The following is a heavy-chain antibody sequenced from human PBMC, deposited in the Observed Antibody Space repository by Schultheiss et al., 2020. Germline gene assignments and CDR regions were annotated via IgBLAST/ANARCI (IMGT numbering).Heavy chain of an antibody. Sequence: GESLKISCTASGFTFGDYAMSWFRQAPGKGLEWVGFIRSKAYGGTTEYAASVKGRFTISRDDSKSIAYLQMNSLKTEDTAVYYCTRDLMRDFWSGYYTDYWGQGTLVTVAS. CDR1: GFTFGDYA. CDR2: IRSKAYGGTT. D-gene: IGHD3-3*01. V-gene: IGHV3-49*03. CDR3: TRDLMRDFWSGYYTDY. J-gene: IGHJ4*02.